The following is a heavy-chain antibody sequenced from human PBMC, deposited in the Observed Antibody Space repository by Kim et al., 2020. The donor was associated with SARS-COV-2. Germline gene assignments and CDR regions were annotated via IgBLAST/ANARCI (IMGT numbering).Heavy chain of an antibody. Sequence: GGSLRLSCAASGFTVSSNYMSWVRQAPGKGLKWVSVIYSGGSTYYADSVKGRFTISRHNSKNTLYLQMNSLRAEDTAVYYCAREITIFGAEGAFDIWGQGTMVTVSS. CDR3: AREITIFGAEGAFDI. V-gene: IGHV3-53*04. J-gene: IGHJ3*02. CDR1: GFTVSSNY. D-gene: IGHD3-3*01. CDR2: IYSGGST.